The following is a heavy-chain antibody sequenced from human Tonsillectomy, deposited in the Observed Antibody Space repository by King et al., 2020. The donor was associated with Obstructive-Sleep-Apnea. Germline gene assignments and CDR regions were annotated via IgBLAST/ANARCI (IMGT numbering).Heavy chain of an antibody. CDR3: ARAPSITMVRGVNAFDI. Sequence: QLQESGPGLVKPSQTLSLTCTVSCGSISSGGYYWSWIRQHPGKGPEWIGYIYYSGSPYYNPSLKSRGTISVDTSKNQFSLKLSSVTAADTAVYYCARAPSITMVRGVNAFDIWGQGTMVTVSS. CDR2: IYYSGSP. J-gene: IGHJ3*02. CDR1: CGSISSGGYY. D-gene: IGHD3-10*01. V-gene: IGHV4-31*03.